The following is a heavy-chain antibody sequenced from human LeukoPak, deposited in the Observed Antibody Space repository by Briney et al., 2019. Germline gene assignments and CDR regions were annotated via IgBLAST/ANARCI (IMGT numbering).Heavy chain of an antibody. CDR2: IYSDGRT. CDR3: ARGLTGGDPV. CDR1: GFTVSNKY. D-gene: IGHD7-27*01. J-gene: IGHJ4*02. Sequence: GGSLRLSCAASGFTVSNKYMTWVRQAPGKGLEWVSLIYSDGRTYYADSVKGRFTISRDNAKNSLYLQMNSLRAEDTAVYYCARGLTGGDPVWGQGTLVTVSS. V-gene: IGHV3-53*05.